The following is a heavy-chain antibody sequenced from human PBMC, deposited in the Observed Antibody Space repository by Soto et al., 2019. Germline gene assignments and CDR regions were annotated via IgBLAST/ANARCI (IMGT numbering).Heavy chain of an antibody. CDR2: ISGSGGST. V-gene: IGHV3-23*01. Sequence: GWSLRLSCAASGFTLSSYAMSWVRQAPGKGLEWVSAISGSGGSTYYADSVKGRFTISRDNSKNTLYLQMNSLRAEDTAVYYCAKDFSYSSSSRAPDYWGQGTLVTVSS. CDR3: AKDFSYSSSSRAPDY. D-gene: IGHD6-6*01. J-gene: IGHJ4*02. CDR1: GFTLSSYA.